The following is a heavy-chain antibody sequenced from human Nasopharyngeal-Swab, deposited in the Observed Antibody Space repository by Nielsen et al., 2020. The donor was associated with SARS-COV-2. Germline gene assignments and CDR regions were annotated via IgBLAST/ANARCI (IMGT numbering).Heavy chain of an antibody. V-gene: IGHV3-21*01. J-gene: IGHJ4*02. CDR3: ARDNSVRN. CDR2: ISSSSSYI. Sequence: WIRQPPGKGLEWVSSISSSSSYIYYADSVKGRFTISRDNAKNSLYLQMNSLRAEDTAVYYCARDNSVRNWGQGTPVTVSS. D-gene: IGHD4-23*01.